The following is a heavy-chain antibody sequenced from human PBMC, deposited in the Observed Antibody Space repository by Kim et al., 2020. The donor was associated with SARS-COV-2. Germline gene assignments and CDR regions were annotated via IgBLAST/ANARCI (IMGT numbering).Heavy chain of an antibody. CDR1: GGTFSSYA. Sequence: SVKVSCKASGGTFSSYAISWVRQAPGQGLEWMGGIIPIFGTANYAQKFQGRVTITADESTSTAYMELSSLRSEDTAVYYCARERDSIVGATPLGTYFDYWGQGTLVTVSS. V-gene: IGHV1-69*13. CDR2: IIPIFGTA. CDR3: ARERDSIVGATPLGTYFDY. J-gene: IGHJ4*02. D-gene: IGHD1-26*01.